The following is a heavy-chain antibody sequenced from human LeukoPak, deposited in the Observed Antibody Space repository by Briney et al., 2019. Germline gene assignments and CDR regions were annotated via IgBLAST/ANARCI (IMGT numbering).Heavy chain of an antibody. V-gene: IGHV4-59*08. CDR3: ARRPGGDRYYFDY. CDR1: GGSISSYY. D-gene: IGHD2-21*02. Sequence: SETLSLTCTVSGGSISSYYWNWIRQPPGKGLEWIGYIYYSGSTNYNPSLKSRVTISVDTSKNQFSLKPSSVTAADTAVYYCARRPGGDRYYFDYWGQGTLVTVSS. CDR2: IYYSGST. J-gene: IGHJ4*02.